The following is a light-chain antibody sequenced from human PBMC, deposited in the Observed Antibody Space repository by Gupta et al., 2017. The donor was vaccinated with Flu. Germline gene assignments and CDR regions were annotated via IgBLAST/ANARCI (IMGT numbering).Light chain of an antibody. CDR2: MGS. V-gene: IGKV2-28*01. CDR3: MQCLQAPYT. Sequence: DIVMSQSPVSRPVTPGESASISCRSSHSLWQSDGRDYLAWFVQKPGQSPRLLINMGSRRASGVPDRFSGSGSDTDFTLRVSRVEAEDVGVYYCMQCLQAPYTLGQGTKMDIK. CDR1: HSLWQSDGRDY. J-gene: IGKJ2*01.